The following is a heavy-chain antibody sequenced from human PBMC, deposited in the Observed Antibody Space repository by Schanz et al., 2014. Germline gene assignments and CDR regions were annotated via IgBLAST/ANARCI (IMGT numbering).Heavy chain of an antibody. Sequence: QVQLVQSGAEVKKPGSSVKVSCKASRSTFSSYTISWVRQARGQGLEWVGRFIPILDVGNYAQQFQGRVTITADKSTSTASMELSSLTSEDTAVHYCARGRGFYDYWGQGTLVTVSS. CDR1: RSTFSSYT. CDR2: FIPILDVG. CDR3: ARGRGFYDY. D-gene: IGHD3-10*01. V-gene: IGHV1-69*02. J-gene: IGHJ4*02.